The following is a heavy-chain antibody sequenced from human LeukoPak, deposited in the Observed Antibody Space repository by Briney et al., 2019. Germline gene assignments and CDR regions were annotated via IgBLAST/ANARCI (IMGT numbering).Heavy chain of an antibody. CDR3: ARVADYYDSSGYTLTNYGMDV. D-gene: IGHD3-22*01. Sequence: GSVKVSCKASGYTFTSYDMNWVRQATGQGLEWMGWMYPDSGNTGYAQKFQGRVTMTRNTSISTAYMELSSLRSEDTAVYYCARVADYYDSSGYTLTNYGMDVWGQGTTVTVSS. J-gene: IGHJ6*02. CDR1: GYTFTSYD. V-gene: IGHV1-8*01. CDR2: MYPDSGNT.